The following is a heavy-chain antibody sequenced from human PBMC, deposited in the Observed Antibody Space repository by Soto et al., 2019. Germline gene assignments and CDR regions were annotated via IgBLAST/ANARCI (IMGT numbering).Heavy chain of an antibody. CDR3: ARETAAAPNWFDP. Sequence: QVQLVQSGAEVKKPGSSVKVSCKASGGTFSSYTISWVRQAPGQGLEWMGRIIPILGIANYAQKFQGRVTITADKSTSTVYMELSSLRSEDTAVYYCARETAAAPNWFDPWGQGTLVTVSS. CDR1: GGTFSSYT. CDR2: IIPILGIA. V-gene: IGHV1-69*08. J-gene: IGHJ5*02. D-gene: IGHD2-2*01.